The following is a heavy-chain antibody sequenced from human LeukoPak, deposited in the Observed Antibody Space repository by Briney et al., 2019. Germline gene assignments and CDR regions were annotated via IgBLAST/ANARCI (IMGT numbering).Heavy chain of an antibody. J-gene: IGHJ4*02. D-gene: IGHD6-6*01. CDR2: IYYSGST. Sequence: SETLSLTCTVSGCSISSSSYYWGWIRQPPGKGLEWIGSIYYSGSTYYNPSLKSRVTISVDTSKNQFSLKLSSVTAADTAVYYCASIRLKRARPDDYWGQGTLVTVSS. V-gene: IGHV4-39*07. CDR3: ASIRLKRARPDDY. CDR1: GCSISSSSYY.